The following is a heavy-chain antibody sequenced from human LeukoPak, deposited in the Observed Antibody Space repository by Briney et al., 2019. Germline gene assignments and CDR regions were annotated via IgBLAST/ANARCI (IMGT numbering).Heavy chain of an antibody. V-gene: IGHV3-9*01. Sequence: SLRLSCAASGFTFDDYAMHWVRQAPGKGLEWVSGISWNSGSIGYADSVKGRFTISRDNAKNSLYLQMNSLRAEDTALYYCARRDGLDYWGQGTLVTVSS. J-gene: IGHJ4*02. CDR2: ISWNSGSI. CDR1: GFTFDDYA. CDR3: ARRDGLDY.